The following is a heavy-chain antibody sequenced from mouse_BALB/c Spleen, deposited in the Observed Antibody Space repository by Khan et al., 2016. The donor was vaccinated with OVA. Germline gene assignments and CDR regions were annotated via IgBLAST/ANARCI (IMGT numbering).Heavy chain of an antibody. Sequence: DVQLQESGPGLVKPSQSLSLTCTVTGYSITSDYAWNWIRQFPGNKLEWMGYISPSGSTNYNPALKSRISITRDTSKNQFFLQLNSVTTEDTATYYCARDGSRYNYAMDYWGQGTSVTVSS. D-gene: IGHD2-3*01. J-gene: IGHJ4*01. V-gene: IGHV3-2*02. CDR3: ARDGSRYNYAMDY. CDR1: GYSITSDYA. CDR2: ISPSGST.